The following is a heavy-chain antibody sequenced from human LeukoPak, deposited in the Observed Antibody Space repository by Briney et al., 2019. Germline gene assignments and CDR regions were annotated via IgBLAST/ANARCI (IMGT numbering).Heavy chain of an antibody. Sequence: GASVKVSCKASGGTFSNSAISWVRQAPGQGLEWMGGIIPIFGTANYAQKFQGRVTITADESTSTAYMELSSLRSEDTAVYYCARGGEYDILTGYFRFDPWGQGTLVTVSS. CDR2: IIPIFGTA. CDR3: ARGGEYDILTGYFRFDP. CDR1: GGTFSNSA. V-gene: IGHV1-69*13. J-gene: IGHJ5*02. D-gene: IGHD3-9*01.